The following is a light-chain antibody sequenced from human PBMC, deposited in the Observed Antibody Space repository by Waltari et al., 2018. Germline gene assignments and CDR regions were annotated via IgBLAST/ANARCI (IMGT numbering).Light chain of an antibody. V-gene: IGKV1-33*01. CDR1: KDITNF. CDR2: DAS. Sequence: DVQLTQSPSSLSASLGDSVTITCQTNKDITNFLNWYQQKPGKAPYLLISDASDLETGAPSRFSGSGSGTDFSFTINSLQPEDVATYYCQQYHDLPPSFGGGTKVEIK. J-gene: IGKJ4*01. CDR3: QQYHDLPPS.